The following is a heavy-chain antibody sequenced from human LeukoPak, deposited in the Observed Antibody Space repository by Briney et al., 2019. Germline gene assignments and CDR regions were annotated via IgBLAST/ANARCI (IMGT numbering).Heavy chain of an antibody. D-gene: IGHD3-22*01. CDR1: GFTFSSYA. CDR2: ISGSGGST. J-gene: IGHJ3*02. CDR3: AKASGPDYYDSEDAFDI. V-gene: IGHV3-23*01. Sequence: GGSLRLSCAASGFTFSSYAMSWVRQAPGKVLEWVSAISGSGGSTYYADSVKGRFTISRDNSKNTLYLQMNSLRAEDTAVYYCAKASGPDYYDSEDAFDIWGQGTMATVSS.